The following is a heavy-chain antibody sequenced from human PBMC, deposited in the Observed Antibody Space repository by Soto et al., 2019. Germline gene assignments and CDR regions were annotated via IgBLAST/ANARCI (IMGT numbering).Heavy chain of an antibody. CDR2: IFHNGNT. V-gene: IGHV4-59*01. Sequence: QVQLLASGPGLVKPSETLSLTCTVSGNSISDYYWSWIRQPPGKGLEWIGYIFHNGNTNYNPSLKRRVTMAVDTAKNPVSLRLSSVAAADTALDYCARDVGGTGALEAAFDFGGQGTMVTGS. J-gene: IGHJ3*01. CDR3: ARDVGGTGALEAAFDF. CDR1: GNSISDYY. D-gene: IGHD3-3*01.